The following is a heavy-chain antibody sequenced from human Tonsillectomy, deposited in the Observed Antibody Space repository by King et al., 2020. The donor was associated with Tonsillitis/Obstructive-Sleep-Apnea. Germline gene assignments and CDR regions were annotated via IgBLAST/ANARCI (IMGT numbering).Heavy chain of an antibody. V-gene: IGHV3-64*01. CDR3: ARSHYDISTDPATWTNRFDP. CDR1: GFTFSSYA. Sequence: EVQLVESGGGLVQPGGSLRLSCAASGFTFSSYAMHWVRQAPGKGLEYVSAISSNGGSTYYANSVKGRFTISRDNSKNTLYLQMGSLRAEDMAVYYCARSHYDISTDPATWTNRFDPWGQGTLVTVSS. J-gene: IGHJ5*02. D-gene: IGHD3-9*01. CDR2: ISSNGGST.